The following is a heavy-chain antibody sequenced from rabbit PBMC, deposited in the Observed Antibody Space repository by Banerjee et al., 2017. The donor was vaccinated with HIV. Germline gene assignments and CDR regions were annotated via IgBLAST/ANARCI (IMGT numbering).Heavy chain of an antibody. J-gene: IGHJ4*01. CDR1: GIDFSSYSY. Sequence: QQQLEESGGGLVKPGGTLTLTCKASGIDFSSYSYMCWVRQAPGKGLEWIACIYAGSSGSTYYASWAKGRFTISKTSSTTVTLQVTSLTAADTATYFCARERYAGYAGYGYHLWGPGTLVTVS. D-gene: IGHD7-1*01. CDR2: IYAGSSGST. V-gene: IGHV1S45*01. CDR3: ARERYAGYAGYGYHL.